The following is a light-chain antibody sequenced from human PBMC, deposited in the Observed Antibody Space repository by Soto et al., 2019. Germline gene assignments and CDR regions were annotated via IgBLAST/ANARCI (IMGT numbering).Light chain of an antibody. V-gene: IGLV2-11*01. CDR2: DVN. J-gene: IGLJ1*01. Sequence: QSVLTQPHSVSGSPGQSVAISCSGTSSDVGGHNYVSWYQQHPGKAPKLIIFDVNKRPSGVPDRFSGSKSGSTASLTISGLQAEDEADYYCCSYGGSFYVVGTGTKVT. CDR1: SSDVGGHNY. CDR3: CSYGGSFYV.